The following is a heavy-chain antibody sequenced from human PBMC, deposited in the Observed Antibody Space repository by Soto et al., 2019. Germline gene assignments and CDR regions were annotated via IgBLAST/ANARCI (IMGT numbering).Heavy chain of an antibody. V-gene: IGHV4-4*02. J-gene: IGHJ6*02. Sequence: SEMLSLTCAVSGGSISSSNWWSWVRQPPGKGLEWIGEIYHSGSTNYNPSLKSRVTISVDKSKNQFSLKLSSVTAADTAVYYCASVRGGYYYAMDVWGQGTTVT. CDR2: IYHSGST. CDR3: ASVRGGYYYAMDV. CDR1: GGSISSSNW. D-gene: IGHD3-10*02.